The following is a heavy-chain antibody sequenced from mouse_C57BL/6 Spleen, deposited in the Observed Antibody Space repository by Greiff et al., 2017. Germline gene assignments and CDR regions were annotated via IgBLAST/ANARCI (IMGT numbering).Heavy chain of an antibody. J-gene: IGHJ2*01. D-gene: IGHD2-4*01. Sequence: VQLQQSGPGLVQPSQSLSITCTVSGFSLTSYGVHWVRQSPGKGLEWLGVIWSGGSTDYNAAFISRLSISKDNSKSQVFFQMNSLQADDTAIYYCARIYDYDGNFDYWGQGTTLTVSS. CDR3: ARIYDYDGNFDY. CDR2: IWSGGST. CDR1: GFSLTSYG. V-gene: IGHV2-2*01.